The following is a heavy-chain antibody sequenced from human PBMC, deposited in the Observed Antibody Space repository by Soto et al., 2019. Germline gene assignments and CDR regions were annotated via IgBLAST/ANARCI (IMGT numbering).Heavy chain of an antibody. CDR3: ARDGDYAPDY. V-gene: IGHV3-30-3*01. D-gene: IGHD2-2*01. J-gene: IGHJ4*02. CDR1: GSTFSSYA. CDR2: ISYDGSNK. Sequence: GGSLRLSCAASGSTFSSYAMHWVRQAPGKGLEWVAVISYDGSNKYYADSVKGRFTISRDNSKNTLYLQMNSLRAEDTAVYYCARDGDYAPDYWGQGTLVTVSS.